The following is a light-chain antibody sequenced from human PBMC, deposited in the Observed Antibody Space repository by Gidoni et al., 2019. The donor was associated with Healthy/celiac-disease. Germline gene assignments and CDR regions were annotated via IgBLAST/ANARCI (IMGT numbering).Light chain of an antibody. CDR1: QDISNY. V-gene: IGKV1-33*01. CDR3: QQYQA. CDR2: DAS. J-gene: IGKJ4*01. Sequence: DIQMTQSPSSLSASVGDRVTITCQASQDISNYLNWYQQKPGKAPKLLIYDASNLETGVPSRFSGSGSGTDFTFTISSLQPEDIATYYCQQYQAFXGXTKVEIK.